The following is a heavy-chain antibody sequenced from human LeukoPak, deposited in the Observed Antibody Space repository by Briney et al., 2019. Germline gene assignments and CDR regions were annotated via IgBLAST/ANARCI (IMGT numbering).Heavy chain of an antibody. D-gene: IGHD1-26*01. V-gene: IGHV3-74*01. CDR3: ARDIYSIAE. CDR1: GVTFRVYW. Sequence: GGSLRLSCAASGVTFRVYWIHWVRQAPGKGLVWVSLIHSDGGTTNYADSVKGRFTISRDDAKNTVYLQMNRLRVEDTAVYYCARDIYSIAEWGQGTLVTVSS. J-gene: IGHJ4*02. CDR2: IHSDGGTT.